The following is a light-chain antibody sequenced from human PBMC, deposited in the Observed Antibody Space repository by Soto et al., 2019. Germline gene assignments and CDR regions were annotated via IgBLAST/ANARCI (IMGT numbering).Light chain of an antibody. CDR2: EVS. V-gene: IGLV2-8*01. Sequence: QSALTQPPSASGSPGQSVTISCTGTSSDVGGYNYVSWYQQHPGKAPKLMIYEVSKRPSGVPDRFSGSKSGNTASLTVSGLQAEDEADYYCQVWDRSSDVVFGGGTKLTVL. CDR1: SSDVGGYNY. J-gene: IGLJ2*01. CDR3: QVWDRSSDVV.